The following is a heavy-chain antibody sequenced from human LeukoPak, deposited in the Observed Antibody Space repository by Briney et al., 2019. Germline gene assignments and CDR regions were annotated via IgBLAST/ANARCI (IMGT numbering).Heavy chain of an antibody. CDR2: ISYSGTT. Sequence: SETLSLTCTVSGDSISSGGQSWTWIRQPPGKGLEWIGYISYSGTTYYNPSLKSRVTISVDTSKNQFSLKLSSVTAADTAVYYCALWRPFDYWGQGTLVTVSS. J-gene: IGHJ4*02. CDR1: GDSISSGGQS. V-gene: IGHV4-30-4*07. CDR3: ALWRPFDY. D-gene: IGHD3-10*01.